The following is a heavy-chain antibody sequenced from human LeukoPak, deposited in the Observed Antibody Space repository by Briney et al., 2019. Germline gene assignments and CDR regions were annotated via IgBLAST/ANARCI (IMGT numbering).Heavy chain of an antibody. V-gene: IGHV3-53*01. CDR3: ARGDHDSSGYYYEDY. CDR1: GFTVSRNY. CDR2: IYSGGST. D-gene: IGHD3-22*01. J-gene: IGHJ4*02. Sequence: GGSLRLSCAASGFTVSRNYMSWVREAPGKGLEWVSVIYSGGSTYYADSVKGRFTISRDNSKNTLYLQMNSLRAEDTAVYYCARGDHDSSGYYYEDYWGQGTLVTVSS.